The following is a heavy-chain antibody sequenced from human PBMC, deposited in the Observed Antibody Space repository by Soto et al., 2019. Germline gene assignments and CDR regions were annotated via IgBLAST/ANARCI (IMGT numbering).Heavy chain of an antibody. CDR3: ARLTADSYGYVDYYYGMDV. CDR1: GGSISSSSYY. V-gene: IGHV4-39*01. CDR2: IYYSGST. J-gene: IGHJ6*02. Sequence: PLETLSLTCTVSGGSISSSSYYWGWIRQPPGKGLEWIGSIYYSGSTYYNPSLKSRVTISVDTSKNQFSLKLSSVTAADTAVYYCARLTADSYGYVDYYYGMDVWGQGTTVTVSS. D-gene: IGHD5-18*01.